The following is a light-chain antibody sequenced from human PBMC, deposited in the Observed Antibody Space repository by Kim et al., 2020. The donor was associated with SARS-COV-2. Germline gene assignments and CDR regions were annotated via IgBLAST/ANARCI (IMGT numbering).Light chain of an antibody. V-gene: IGLV4-69*01. Sequence: QPVLTQSPSASASLEASVSLTCTLCYGHRYYAIAWHQQQPEKGPRYLMKVNSDGSHVKGDGIPDRFSGSNSGAERYLTISSLQSEDEADYYCQTWGTDIHVVFGGGTQLTVL. CDR2: VNSDGSH. CDR1: YGHRYYA. J-gene: IGLJ2*01. CDR3: QTWGTDIHVV.